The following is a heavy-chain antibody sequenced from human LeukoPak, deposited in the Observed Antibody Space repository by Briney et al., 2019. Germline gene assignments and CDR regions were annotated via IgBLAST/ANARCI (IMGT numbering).Heavy chain of an antibody. V-gene: IGHV1-46*01. CDR1: GYTFTGYY. J-gene: IGHJ4*02. D-gene: IGHD3-10*01. CDR2: INPSGGST. Sequence: GASVKVSCKASGYTFTGYYIHWVRQAPGQGLEWMGIINPSGGSTRYAQKFQGRVTMTRDTSTSTVYMELSSLRSEDTAVYYCASETSGNYFNDYWGQGTLVTVSS. CDR3: ASETSGNYFNDY.